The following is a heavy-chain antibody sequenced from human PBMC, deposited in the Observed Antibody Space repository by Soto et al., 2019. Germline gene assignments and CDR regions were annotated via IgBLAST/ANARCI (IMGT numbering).Heavy chain of an antibody. CDR3: ARDKRLYYYGSGLLAP. Sequence: QVQLVESGGGVVQPGRSLRLSCAASGFTFSSYGMHWVRQAPGKGLEWVAVIWYDGSNKYYADSVKGRFTISRDNSKNTLSLQMNSLGAEDTAVYYCARDKRLYYYGSGLLAPWGQGTLVTVSS. J-gene: IGHJ5*02. CDR1: GFTFSSYG. D-gene: IGHD3-10*01. V-gene: IGHV3-33*01. CDR2: IWYDGSNK.